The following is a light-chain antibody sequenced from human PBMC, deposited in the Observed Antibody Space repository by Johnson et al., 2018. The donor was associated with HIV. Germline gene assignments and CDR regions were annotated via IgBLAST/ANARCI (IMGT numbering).Light chain of an antibody. V-gene: IGLV1-51*02. CDR1: SSNIGNNY. Sequence: QPVLTQPPSVSAAPGQKVTISCSGSSSNIGNNYVSWYQQLPGTAPKLLIYENNKRPSGIPDRFSGSKSGTSATLGITGLQTGDEADYYCGTWDSSLSASYVCGTGTKVTV. J-gene: IGLJ1*01. CDR3: GTWDSSLSASYV. CDR2: ENN.